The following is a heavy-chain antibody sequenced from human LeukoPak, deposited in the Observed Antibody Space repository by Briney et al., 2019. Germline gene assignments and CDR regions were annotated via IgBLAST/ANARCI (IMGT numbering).Heavy chain of an antibody. CDR1: GYTFTAFY. CDR2: IDPKNGDT. CDR3: ARDQYYDFWSGYYLQFDY. J-gene: IGHJ4*02. D-gene: IGHD3-3*01. V-gene: IGHV1-2*02. Sequence: ASVKVSCKASGYTFTAFYVHWVRQTPRRGLEWMGWIDPKNGDTNYAQMFQGRVTMTRDTSLTTAYMELSRLRSDDTAVYYCARDQYYDFWSGYYLQFDYWGQGTLVTVSS.